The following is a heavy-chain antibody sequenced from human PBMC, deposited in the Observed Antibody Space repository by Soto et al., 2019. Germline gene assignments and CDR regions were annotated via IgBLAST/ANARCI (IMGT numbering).Heavy chain of an antibody. Sequence: GESLKISCKGSGYSFTSYWITWVRQMPGKGLEWMGKIDPSDSYTNYRPSFQGHVTISADKSISTAYLQWSSLKASDTAIYYCARLTMSTFGGVKALDVWGQGTTVTV. CDR2: IDPSDSYT. CDR3: ARLTMSTFGGVKALDV. D-gene: IGHD3-16*01. J-gene: IGHJ6*02. V-gene: IGHV5-10-1*01. CDR1: GYSFTSYW.